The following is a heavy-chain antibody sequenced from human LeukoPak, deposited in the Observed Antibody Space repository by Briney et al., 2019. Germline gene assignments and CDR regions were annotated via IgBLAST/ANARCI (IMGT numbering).Heavy chain of an antibody. CDR2: IYYSGST. CDR3: ARAQDHYDILTGSPRGAFDI. V-gene: IGHV4-59*01. J-gene: IGHJ3*02. CDR1: GGSFSGYY. Sequence: SEALSLTCAVYGGSFSGYYWSWIRQPPGKGLEWIGYIYYSGSTNYNPSLKSRVTISVDTSKNQFSLKLSSVTAADTAVYYCARAQDHYDILTGSPRGAFDIWGQGTMVTVSS. D-gene: IGHD3-9*01.